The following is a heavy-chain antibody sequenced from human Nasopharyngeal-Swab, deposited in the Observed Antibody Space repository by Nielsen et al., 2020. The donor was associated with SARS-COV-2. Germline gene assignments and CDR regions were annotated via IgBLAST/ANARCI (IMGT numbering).Heavy chain of an antibody. CDR3: ARRRSDAFDI. Sequence: GGSLRLSCKGSGYSFTSYWIGWVRQMPGKGLEWMGIIFPGDSDTTYSPSFQGQVTISADKSIDTAYLQWSSLKASDTAMYYCARRRSDAFDIWGQGTMVTISS. CDR1: GYSFTSYW. CDR2: IFPGDSDT. V-gene: IGHV5-51*01. J-gene: IGHJ3*02.